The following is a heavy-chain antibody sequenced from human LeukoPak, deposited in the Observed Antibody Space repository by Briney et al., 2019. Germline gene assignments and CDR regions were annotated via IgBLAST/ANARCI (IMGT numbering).Heavy chain of an antibody. CDR3: ARSHLIRTRYYYMDV. CDR2: INHSGST. V-gene: IGHV4-34*01. J-gene: IGHJ6*03. Sequence: PPETLSLTCAVYGGSFRGYYWSWIRQPPGKGLEWIGEINHSGSTNYNPSLKSRVTVSVDTSKNQFSLKLTSVTSADTAVYYCARSHLIRTRYYYMDVWGKGTTVTVSS. D-gene: IGHD3-3*02. CDR1: GGSFRGYY.